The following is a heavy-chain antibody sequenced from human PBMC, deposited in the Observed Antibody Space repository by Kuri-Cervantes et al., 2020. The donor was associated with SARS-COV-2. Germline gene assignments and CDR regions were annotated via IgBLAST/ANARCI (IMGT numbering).Heavy chain of an antibody. Sequence: GSLRLSCAVYGGSFSAYYWSWIRQPPGKGLEWIGEINHSGSTNYNPSLKGRVTISVDTSKHQLSLKLSSVTAADTAAYYCAGSPGGVFDCWGQGTLVTVSS. CDR2: INHSGST. J-gene: IGHJ4*02. V-gene: IGHV4-34*01. CDR1: GGSFSAYY. CDR3: AGSPGGVFDC. D-gene: IGHD3-16*01.